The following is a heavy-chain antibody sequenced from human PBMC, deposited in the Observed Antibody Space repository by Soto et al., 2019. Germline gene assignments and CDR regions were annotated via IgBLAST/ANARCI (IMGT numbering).Heavy chain of an antibody. Sequence: PSETLYLTCTVSGGSISSYYWSWIRQPPGKGLEWIGYIYYSGSTNYNPSLKSRVTISVDTSKNQFSLKLSSVTAADTAVYYCATSIVTTGTTLDAFDIWGQGTMVTVSS. V-gene: IGHV4-59*01. CDR2: IYYSGST. CDR1: GGSISSYY. CDR3: ATSIVTTGTTLDAFDI. D-gene: IGHD1-1*01. J-gene: IGHJ3*02.